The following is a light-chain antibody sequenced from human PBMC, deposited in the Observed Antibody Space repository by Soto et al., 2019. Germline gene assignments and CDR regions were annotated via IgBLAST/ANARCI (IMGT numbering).Light chain of an antibody. V-gene: IGKV1-39*01. CDR1: QSINNY. Sequence: DIQITQSPSSLSSSVLERFTITCRASQSINNYLSWYQQKPGKAPNLLIFGASTLQSGVPSRFSGSGSGTDFTLTISSLQPEDFATYYCLQSYRTPLTFGGGTKVDI. J-gene: IGKJ4*01. CDR3: LQSYRTPLT. CDR2: GAS.